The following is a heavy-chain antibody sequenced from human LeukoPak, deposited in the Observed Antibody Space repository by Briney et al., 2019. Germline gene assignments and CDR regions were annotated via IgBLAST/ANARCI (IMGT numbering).Heavy chain of an antibody. Sequence: PGGSLRLSCAASGFTFSSHRMHWVRQAPGKGLAWVSRINSGGSSTSYADSVKGRFTISRDNAKNTLYLQMNSLRAEDTAVYYCARDYYGGKDYWGQGTLVTVSS. J-gene: IGHJ4*02. CDR2: INSGGSST. D-gene: IGHD4-23*01. CDR1: GFTFSSHR. CDR3: ARDYYGGKDY. V-gene: IGHV3-74*01.